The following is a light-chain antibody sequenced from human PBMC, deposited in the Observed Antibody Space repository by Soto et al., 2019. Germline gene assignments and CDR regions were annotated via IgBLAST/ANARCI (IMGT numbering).Light chain of an antibody. V-gene: IGLV1-51*01. Sequence: SGLTQPPSVSAAPGQKVSSSCSGSTSNIGKNFVSCYQQLPGTAPKLLIYDNNKRPLEIPDRFSGSKSGTSGTLDITGLQTGDEADYYCGSWDTSLSAGVFGTGTKV. CDR2: DNN. J-gene: IGLJ1*01. CDR3: GSWDTSLSAGV. CDR1: TSNIGKNF.